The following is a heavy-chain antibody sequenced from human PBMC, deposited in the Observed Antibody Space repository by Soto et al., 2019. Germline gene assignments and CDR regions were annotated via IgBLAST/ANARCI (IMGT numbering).Heavy chain of an antibody. CDR3: ARADMGGSSWPFDY. Sequence: SETLSLTCAVSGGSISSSNWWSWVRQPPGKGLEWIGEIYHSGSTNYNPSLKSRVTISVDKSKNQSSLKLRSVTAADTAVYYCARADMGGSSWPFDYWGQGTLVTVSS. J-gene: IGHJ4*02. CDR1: GGSISSSNW. V-gene: IGHV4-4*02. D-gene: IGHD6-13*01. CDR2: IYHSGST.